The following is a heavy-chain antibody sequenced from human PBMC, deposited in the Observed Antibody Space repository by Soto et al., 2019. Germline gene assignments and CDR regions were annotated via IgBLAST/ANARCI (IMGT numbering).Heavy chain of an antibody. CDR2: ISGSGANT. CDR1: GLTFSSYA. Sequence: GGSLRLSCAASGLTFSSYAMSWVRQAPGKGLEWVSVISGSGANTYYADSVKGRFTISRDNSKNTLYLQMNSLRADDTAVYYWAKGGGYSSGWYYFDYWGQGTLVTVSS. J-gene: IGHJ4*02. D-gene: IGHD6-19*01. CDR3: AKGGGYSSGWYYFDY. V-gene: IGHV3-23*01.